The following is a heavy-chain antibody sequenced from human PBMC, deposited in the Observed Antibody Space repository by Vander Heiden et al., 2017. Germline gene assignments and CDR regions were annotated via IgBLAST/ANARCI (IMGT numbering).Heavy chain of an antibody. D-gene: IGHD1-26*01. V-gene: IGHV1-8*01. CDR3: ARVRSGRSKWELQRALDWYFDL. J-gene: IGHJ2*01. CDR2: MNPNSGNT. CDR1: GYTFTSYD. Sequence: QVQLVQSGAEVKKPGASVKVSCKASGYTFTSYDIHWVRQATGQGLEWMGWMNPNSGNTGYAQKFQGRVTMTRNTYISTAYMELSSLRSEDTAVYYCARVRSGRSKWELQRALDWYFDLWGRGTLVTVSS.